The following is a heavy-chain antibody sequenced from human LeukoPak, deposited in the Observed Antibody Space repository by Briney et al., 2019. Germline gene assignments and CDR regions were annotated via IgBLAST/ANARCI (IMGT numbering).Heavy chain of an antibody. J-gene: IGHJ4*02. V-gene: IGHV4-59*01. D-gene: IGHD3-10*01. CDR2: IYYSGST. CDR1: GGSISSYY. CDR3: ARDRDTGIFDY. Sequence: PSETLSLTCTVSGGSISSYYWSWIRQPPGKGLEWIGYIYYSGSTNYDPSLKSRVTISVDTSKNQFSLKLSSVTAADTAVYYCARDRDTGIFDYWGQGTLVTVSS.